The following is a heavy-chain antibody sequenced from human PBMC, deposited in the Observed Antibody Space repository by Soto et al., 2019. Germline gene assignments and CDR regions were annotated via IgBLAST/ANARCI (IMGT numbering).Heavy chain of an antibody. J-gene: IGHJ4*02. CDR3: ARPHYDSNTFYYFFDY. CDR1: GGSFSGYF. Sequence: KASETLSLTCAVYGGSFSGYFWSWIRQPPGKGLEWIGETFHGGSTNYSPSLKSRVTISVDTSKNQFSLELSSVTAADTAVYYCARPHYDSNTFYYFFDYWGQGPLVTVYS. V-gene: IGHV4-34*12. D-gene: IGHD3-22*01. CDR2: TFHGGST.